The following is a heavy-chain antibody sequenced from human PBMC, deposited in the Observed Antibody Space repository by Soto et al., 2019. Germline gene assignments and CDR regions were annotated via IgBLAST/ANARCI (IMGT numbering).Heavy chain of an antibody. CDR1: GDSVSSNSAA. CDR3: AREGYYYESIGYYLALRYYLDY. V-gene: IGHV6-1*01. CDR2: TYYRSKWYN. Sequence: QVQLQQSGPGLVKPSQTLSLTCAISGDSVSSNSAAWNWIRQSPSRGLEWLGRTYYRSKWYNDYAVSVRLRITINPDTAKNRFSLQLNSVTPEDRAVYYCAREGYYYESIGYYLALRYYLDYGGQGTLVTVSS. J-gene: IGHJ4*02. D-gene: IGHD3-22*01.